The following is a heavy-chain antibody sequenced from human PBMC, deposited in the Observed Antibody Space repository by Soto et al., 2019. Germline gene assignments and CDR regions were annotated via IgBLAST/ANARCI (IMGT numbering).Heavy chain of an antibody. Sequence: SVKVSCKASGYTFTSYAMPWVRQAPGQMFEWMGGIIPIFGTANYAQKFQGRVTITADKSTSTAYMELSSLRSEDTAVYYCARGTYYYDSSGYPYPPDAFDIWGQGTMVTVS. CDR2: IIPIFGTA. CDR3: ARGTYYYDSSGYPYPPDAFDI. J-gene: IGHJ3*02. CDR1: GYTFTSYA. D-gene: IGHD3-22*01. V-gene: IGHV1-69*06.